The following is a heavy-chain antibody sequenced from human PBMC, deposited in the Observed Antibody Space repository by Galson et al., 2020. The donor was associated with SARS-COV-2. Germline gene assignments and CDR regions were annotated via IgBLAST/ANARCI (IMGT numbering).Heavy chain of an antibody. CDR1: GFTFSSYG. J-gene: IGHJ6*02. Sequence: GESLKISCAAPGFTFSSYGMHWVRQAPGKGLEWVAVIWYDGSNKYYADSVKGRFTISRDNSKNTLYLQMNSLRAEDTAVYYCARDSSGPLSVGMDVWGQGTTVTVSS. V-gene: IGHV3-33*01. CDR2: IWYDGSNK. D-gene: IGHD6-19*01. CDR3: ARDSSGPLSVGMDV.